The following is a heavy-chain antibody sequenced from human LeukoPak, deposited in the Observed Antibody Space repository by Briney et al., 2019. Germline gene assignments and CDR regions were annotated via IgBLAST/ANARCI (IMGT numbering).Heavy chain of an antibody. CDR3: AKAPYCSGGSCYSFDC. J-gene: IGHJ4*02. D-gene: IGHD2-15*01. Sequence: PGRSLRLSCAASGFTFSSYAMSWVRQAPGKGLEWVSAISGSGGSTYYADSVKGRFTISRDNSKNTLYLQMNSLRAEDTAVYYCAKAPYCSGGSCYSFDCWGQGTLVTVSS. CDR2: ISGSGGST. CDR1: GFTFSSYA. V-gene: IGHV3-23*01.